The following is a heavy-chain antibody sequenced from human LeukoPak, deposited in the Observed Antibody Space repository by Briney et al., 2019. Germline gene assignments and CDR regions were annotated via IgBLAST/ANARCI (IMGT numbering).Heavy chain of an antibody. CDR2: IYYSGST. CDR1: GGSISSSSYY. V-gene: IGHV4-39*01. Sequence: SETLSLTCTVSGGSISSSSYYWGWIRQPPGKGLEWIGSIYYSGSTYYNPSLKSRVTISVDTSKNQFSLKLSSVTAADTAVYYCARHRGPPAYDWAFDYWGQGTLVTVSS. D-gene: IGHD3-16*01. J-gene: IGHJ4*02. CDR3: ARHRGPPAYDWAFDY.